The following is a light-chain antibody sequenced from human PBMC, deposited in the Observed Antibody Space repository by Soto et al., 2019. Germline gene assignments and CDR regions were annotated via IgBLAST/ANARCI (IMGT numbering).Light chain of an antibody. V-gene: IGKV3-20*01. CDR2: GAS. CDR3: QQYGSSPIT. Sequence: EIVLTHSPGTLSLSPCERATLSFSASQSVSSSYLAWYQLKPGQAPRLLIYGASSRATGIPDRFSGSGSGTDFTLTISRLEPEDFAVYYCQQYGSSPITFGQGTRLEIK. CDR1: QSVSSSY. J-gene: IGKJ5*01.